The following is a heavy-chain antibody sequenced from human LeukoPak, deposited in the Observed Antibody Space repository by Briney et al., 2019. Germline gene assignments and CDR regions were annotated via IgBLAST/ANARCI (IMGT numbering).Heavy chain of an antibody. CDR1: GDSISSYY. D-gene: IGHD1-1*01. Sequence: SETLSLTCAVSGDSISSYYWSWLRQPPGKGLEWIGYIYYSGSTIYNPSLKSRVTISVDTSKSQFSLKLSSVTAADTAVYYCASSRFSNFYYFDYWGQGTLVTVSS. V-gene: IGHV4-59*01. CDR2: IYYSGST. CDR3: ASSRFSNFYYFDY. J-gene: IGHJ4*02.